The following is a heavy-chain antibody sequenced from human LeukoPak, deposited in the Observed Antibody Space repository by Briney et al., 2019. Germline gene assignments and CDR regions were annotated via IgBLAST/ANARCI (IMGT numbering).Heavy chain of an antibody. D-gene: IGHD1/OR15-1a*01. J-gene: IGHJ3*02. CDR3: ARDPRNNFAFDI. V-gene: IGHV1-45*02. Sequence: SVKVSCKASGYTFTYRYLHWVRQAPGQALEWMGWITPFNGNTNYAQNFQDRVTITRDRSMSTAYMELSSLRSEDTAVYFCARDPRNNFAFDIWGQGTMVTVSS. CDR2: ITPFNGNT. CDR1: GYTFTYRY.